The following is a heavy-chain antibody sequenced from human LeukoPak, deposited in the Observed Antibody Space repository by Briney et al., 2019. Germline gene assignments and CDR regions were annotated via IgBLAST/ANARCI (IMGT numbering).Heavy chain of an antibody. CDR1: GFTFSTHT. J-gene: IGHJ5*02. CDR3: ARDAPGGVVVVAASWWFDP. Sequence: GGSLRLSCAASGFTFSTHTTNWVRQVPGKGLEWVSSISGSSSYILYADSVKGRFTISRDNAKNSLYLQMNSLRAEDTAVYYCARDAPGGVVVVAASWWFDPWGQGTLVTVSS. CDR2: ISGSSSYI. D-gene: IGHD2-15*01. V-gene: IGHV3-21*01.